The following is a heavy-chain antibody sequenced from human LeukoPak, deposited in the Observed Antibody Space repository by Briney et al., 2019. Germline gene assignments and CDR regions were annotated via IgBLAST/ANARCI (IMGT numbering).Heavy chain of an antibody. CDR3: AKGLNSSGWYETYYYYYGMDV. CDR2: ISGSGGST. Sequence: GRSLRLSCAASGFTFSSYAMSWVRQAPGKGLEWVSAISGSGGSTYYADSVKGRFTISRDNSKNTLYLQMNSLRAEDTAVYYCAKGLNSSGWYETYYYYYGMDVWGQGTTVTVSS. J-gene: IGHJ6*02. CDR1: GFTFSSYA. V-gene: IGHV3-23*01. D-gene: IGHD6-19*01.